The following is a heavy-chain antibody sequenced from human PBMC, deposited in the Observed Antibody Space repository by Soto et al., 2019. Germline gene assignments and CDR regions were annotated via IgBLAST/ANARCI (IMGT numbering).Heavy chain of an antibody. J-gene: IGHJ5*02. CDR3: ARDVVHGDYGAPSGWFDP. CDR2: IYYSGST. CDR1: GGSISSGGYY. V-gene: IGHV4-31*03. D-gene: IGHD4-17*01. Sequence: QVQLQESGPGLVKPSQTLSLTCTVSGGSISSGGYYWSWIRQHPGKGLEWIGYIYYSGSTYYNPSLMSRVTISVDTSKNQFSLKLISVSAADTAVYYCARDVVHGDYGAPSGWFDPWGQGTLVTVSS.